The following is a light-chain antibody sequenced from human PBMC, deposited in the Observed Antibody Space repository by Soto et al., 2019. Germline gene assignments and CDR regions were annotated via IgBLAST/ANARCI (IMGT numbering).Light chain of an antibody. V-gene: IGLV2-11*01. CDR2: DVN. J-gene: IGLJ3*02. CDR3: CSYGGSYSWV. Sequence: QSALTQPASVSGSPGQSITISCTGSSGDVGGYNYVSWYQRHPGKAPKLMIYDVNKRPSGVPDRFSGSKSGNTASLTISGLQAEDESDYYCCSYGGSYSWVFGGGTKVTVL. CDR1: SGDVGGYNY.